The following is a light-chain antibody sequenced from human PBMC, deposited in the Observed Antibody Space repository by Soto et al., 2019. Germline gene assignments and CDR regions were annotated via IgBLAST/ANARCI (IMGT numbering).Light chain of an antibody. Sequence: QPVLTQSPSASASLGASVKLTCTLSSGHSSYAIAWHQQQPEKGPRYLMKLDSDGSHTKGGATPGRFSGSSSAAERYLTSSILQSEDEADYCCQTWGTGIHEVFGGGTKLTVL. J-gene: IGLJ2*01. CDR3: QTWGTGIHEV. CDR2: LDSDGSH. CDR1: SGHSSYA. V-gene: IGLV4-69*01.